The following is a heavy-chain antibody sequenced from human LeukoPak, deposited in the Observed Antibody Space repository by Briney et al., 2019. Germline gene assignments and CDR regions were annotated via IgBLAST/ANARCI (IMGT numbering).Heavy chain of an antibody. Sequence: KPADALSLTCTVSGGSISSYYWSWIRQPPGKGLEWIGYFYYCGSTNYNSSLKSRVTISVDTSKNQFSLNLSSVTAADTAVYYCARHRVAVAGHYFDFWGQGTLATLSS. J-gene: IGHJ4*02. D-gene: IGHD6-19*01. CDR1: GGSISSYY. CDR2: FYYCGST. CDR3: ARHRVAVAGHYFDF. V-gene: IGHV4-59*08.